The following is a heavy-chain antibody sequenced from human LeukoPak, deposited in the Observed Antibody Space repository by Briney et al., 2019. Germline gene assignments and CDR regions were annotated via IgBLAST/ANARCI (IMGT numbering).Heavy chain of an antibody. J-gene: IGHJ6*02. CDR1: GFTFSSYE. D-gene: IGHD2-21*02. Sequence: GGSLRLSRAASGFTFSSYEMNWVRQPPGKGLEWVSYISGSGTTTLYADSVKGRFTISRDNAKNSLYLLMNSLGAEDTAVYYCARYCGGDCYKGMDVWGQGTTVTVSS. CDR3: ARYCGGDCYKGMDV. CDR2: ISGSGTTT. V-gene: IGHV3-48*03.